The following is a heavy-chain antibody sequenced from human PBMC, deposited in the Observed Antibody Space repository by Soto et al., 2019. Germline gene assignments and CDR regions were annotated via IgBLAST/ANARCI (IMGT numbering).Heavy chain of an antibody. J-gene: IGHJ5*02. V-gene: IGHV1-69*13. D-gene: IGHD3-10*01. CDR1: GGTFSSYA. CDR3: ARALDYYGSGSYARFDP. CDR2: IIPIFGTA. Sequence: ASVKVSCKASGGTFSSYAISWVRQAPGQGLEWMGGIIPIFGTANYAQKFQGRVTITADESTSTAYMELSSLRSEDTAVYYCARALDYYGSGSYARFDPWGQGTLVTVSS.